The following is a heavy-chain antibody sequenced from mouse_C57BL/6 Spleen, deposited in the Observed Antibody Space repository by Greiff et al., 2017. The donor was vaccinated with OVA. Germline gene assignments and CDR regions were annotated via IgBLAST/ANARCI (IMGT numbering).Heavy chain of an antibody. CDR3: ARGETYYGSSPWFAY. CDR2: IDPNSGGT. J-gene: IGHJ3*01. Sequence: QVQLQQSGAELVKPGASVKLSCKASGYTFTSYWMHWVKQRPGRGLEWIGRIDPNSGGTKYNEKFKSKATLTVDKPSSTAYRQRSSLTSEDSAVYYCARGETYYGSSPWFAYWGQGTLVTVSA. V-gene: IGHV1-72*01. CDR1: GYTFTSYW. D-gene: IGHD1-1*01.